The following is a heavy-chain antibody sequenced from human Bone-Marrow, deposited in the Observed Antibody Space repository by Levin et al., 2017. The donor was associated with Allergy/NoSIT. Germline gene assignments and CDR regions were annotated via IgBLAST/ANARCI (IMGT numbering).Heavy chain of an antibody. V-gene: IGHV4-34*01. CDR3: ARVRYCSSNSCYRGAFDS. CDR1: GGSFSGYY. J-gene: IGHJ3*02. Sequence: SETLSLTCAVYGGSFSGYYWSWIRQPPEKGLEWIGEINHSGRTNHNPSLKSRVTISVDTPKNQFSLKLSSVTAADMAVYYCARVRYCSSNSCYRGAFDSWGQGTMVTVSS. D-gene: IGHD2-2*01. CDR2: INHSGRT.